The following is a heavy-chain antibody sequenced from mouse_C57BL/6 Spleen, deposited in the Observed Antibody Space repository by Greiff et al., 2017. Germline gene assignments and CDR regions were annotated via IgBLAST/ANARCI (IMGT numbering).Heavy chain of an antibody. CDR3: ARGDYDYSAWFAY. Sequence: QVQLQQPGAELVRPGSSVKLSCKASGYTFTSYWMDWVKQRPGQGLEWIGNIYPSDSETHYNQKFKDKATLTVDKSSSTAYMQLSSLTSEDSAVYDCARGDYDYSAWFAYWGQGTLVTVSA. CDR2: IYPSDSET. CDR1: GYTFTSYW. J-gene: IGHJ3*01. V-gene: IGHV1-61*01. D-gene: IGHD2-4*01.